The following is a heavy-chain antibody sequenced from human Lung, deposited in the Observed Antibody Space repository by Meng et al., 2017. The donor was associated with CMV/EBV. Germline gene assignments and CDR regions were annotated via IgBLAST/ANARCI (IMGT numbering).Heavy chain of an antibody. Sequence: ASVXVSCKASGYTFTSYNMHWVRRAPGQGLEWMGMINPSDRWTTYAQRFQGRATMTTDTSTSTVYMELSSLRSDDTAVYYCARAGVLPSDPTANRYYGLDVWGQGTTVTVSS. CDR3: ARAGVLPSDPTANRYYGLDV. J-gene: IGHJ6*02. D-gene: IGHD1-14*01. CDR2: INPSDRWT. CDR1: GYTFTSYN. V-gene: IGHV1-46*01.